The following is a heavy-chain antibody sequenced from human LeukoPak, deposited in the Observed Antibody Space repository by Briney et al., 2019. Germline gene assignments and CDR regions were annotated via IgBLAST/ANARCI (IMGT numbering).Heavy chain of an antibody. Sequence: GGSLRLSCAASGFTFGSYWMSWVRQAPGKGLEWVANINQDGNEKYYVDSVKGRFAISRDNAKNSLYLQMNSLRAEDTAVYYCARDQVEAAAVYWGQGTLVTVSS. CDR1: GFTFGSYW. CDR2: INQDGNEK. V-gene: IGHV3-7*01. J-gene: IGHJ4*02. D-gene: IGHD6-13*01. CDR3: ARDQVEAAAVY.